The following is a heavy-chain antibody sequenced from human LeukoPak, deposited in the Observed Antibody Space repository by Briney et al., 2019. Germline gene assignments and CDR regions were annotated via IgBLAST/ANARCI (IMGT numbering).Heavy chain of an antibody. CDR3: AKSGEWLEPPLIPSYFDY. CDR2: ISWNSGSI. D-gene: IGHD6-19*01. CDR1: GFTFDDYA. Sequence: PGGSLRLSCAASGFTFDDYAMHWVRQAPGKGLEWVSGISWNSGSIGYADSVKGRFTISRDNAKNSLYLQMNSLRAEDTALYYCAKSGEWLEPPLIPSYFDYWGQGTLVTVSS. V-gene: IGHV3-9*01. J-gene: IGHJ4*02.